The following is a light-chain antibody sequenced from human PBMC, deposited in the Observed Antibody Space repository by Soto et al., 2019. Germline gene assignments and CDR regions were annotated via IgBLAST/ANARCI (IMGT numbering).Light chain of an antibody. V-gene: IGKV3-20*01. CDR3: QQYDSSRT. CDR2: GAS. Sequence: EIVLTQSPGTLSLSPGERVTLSCRASQSVDSRFLAWYQQKPGQAPRLLVYGASIRATGIPDRFSGSGAGTDFTLSIRRLEPEDFAVYSCQQYDSSRTFGQGTKVEMK. J-gene: IGKJ1*01. CDR1: QSVDSRF.